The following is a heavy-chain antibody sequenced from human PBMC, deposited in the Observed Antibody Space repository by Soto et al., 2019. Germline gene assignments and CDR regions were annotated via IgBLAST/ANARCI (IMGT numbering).Heavy chain of an antibody. CDR2: IYYSGST. CDR3: ARDIGDRYCISTSCFYYYYGMDV. V-gene: IGHV4-31*03. Sequence: SETLSLTCTVSGGSISSGGYYWSWIRQHPGKGLERIGYIYYSGSTYYNPSLKSRVTISVDTSKNQFSLKLSSVTAADTAVYYCARDIGDRYCISTSCFYYYYGMDVWGQGATVTVSS. D-gene: IGHD2-2*01. J-gene: IGHJ6*02. CDR1: GGSISSGGYY.